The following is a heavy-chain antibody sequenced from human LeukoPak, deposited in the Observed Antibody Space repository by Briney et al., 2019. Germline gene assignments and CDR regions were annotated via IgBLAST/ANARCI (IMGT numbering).Heavy chain of an antibody. CDR3: ASRHCSGENCYAGPLDF. J-gene: IGHJ4*02. D-gene: IGHD2-8*02. CDR1: AFSDKYNY. Sequence: GGSLRLCCVASAFSDKYNYMSWVRQAPGKVEEWVSVSYSGGSTYYEDSVKGRFTVSSDVSKNTLYLQMNNLRGEDTAVYYCASRHCSGENCYAGPLDFWGQGIQVTVS. CDR2: SYSGGST. V-gene: IGHV3-53*01.